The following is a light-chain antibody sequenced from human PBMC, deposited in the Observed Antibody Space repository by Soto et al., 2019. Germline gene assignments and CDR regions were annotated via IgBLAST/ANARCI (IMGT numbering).Light chain of an antibody. CDR3: QQYNNWPLT. Sequence: EIVMTQSPATLSVSPGERATLSCRASQSVSSNLAWYQQEPGQAPRLLIYGASTRATGIPVRFSGSGSGTEFTLTISSLHSEDFAVYYCQQYNNWPLTFGGGTKVALK. J-gene: IGKJ4*01. V-gene: IGKV3-15*01. CDR1: QSVSSN. CDR2: GAS.